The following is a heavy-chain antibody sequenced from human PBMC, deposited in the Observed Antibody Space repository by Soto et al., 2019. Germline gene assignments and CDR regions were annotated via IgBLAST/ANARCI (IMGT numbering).Heavy chain of an antibody. D-gene: IGHD3-3*01. J-gene: IGHJ4*02. V-gene: IGHV3-74*01. CDR2: FISDWIDT. CDR1: GFTFSSYW. CDR3: ARDGHDSVDLDY. Sequence: GGSLRLSCAASGFTFSSYWMHWVRQAPGKGLLWVSRFISDWIDTSYADSVKGRFTISIDIAKNTFFLQMNSLRAEDTAVYYCARDGHDSVDLDYWGQGTLVTVSS.